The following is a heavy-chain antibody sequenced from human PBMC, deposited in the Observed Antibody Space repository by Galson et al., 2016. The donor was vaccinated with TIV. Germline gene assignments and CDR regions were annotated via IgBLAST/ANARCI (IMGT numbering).Heavy chain of an antibody. V-gene: IGHV3-21*01. CDR3: ARDSDATARASGMDV. CDR1: GFTFSKFP. D-gene: IGHD4-17*01. J-gene: IGHJ6*02. Sequence: SLRLSCAASGFTFSKFPMSWVRQAPGKGLEWVSTSISRGDETFYADSVQGRFTISRDNAKNSLYLQMNSLRAEDTAVYYCARDSDATARASGMDVWGQGTIVTVSS. CDR2: SISRGDET.